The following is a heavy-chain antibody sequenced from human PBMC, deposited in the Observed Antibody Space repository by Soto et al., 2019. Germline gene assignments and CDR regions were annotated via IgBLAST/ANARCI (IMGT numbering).Heavy chain of an antibody. J-gene: IGHJ4*02. CDR3: ASGDCSGGRCYSDFDF. Sequence: QVHLVQSGAEVKKPGSSVKVSCKASGDTFTDHTVTWVRQAPGQGLEWMGRSVPTLGMANYAQTFQGRVTITADTSMTTAYLELTGLTSDDSAVYYCASGDCSGGRCYSDFDFWGQGTLVTVYS. D-gene: IGHD2-15*01. CDR1: GDTFTDHT. V-gene: IGHV1-69*02. CDR2: SVPTLGMA.